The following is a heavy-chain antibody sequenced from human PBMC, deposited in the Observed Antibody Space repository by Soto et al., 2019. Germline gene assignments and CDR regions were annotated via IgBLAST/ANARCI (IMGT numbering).Heavy chain of an antibody. CDR2: IYYSGST. V-gene: IGHV4-39*07. D-gene: IGHD3-22*01. CDR1: GGSISSSSYY. Sequence: KTSETLSLTCTVSGGSISSSSYYWGWIRQPPGKGLEWIGSIYYSGSTNYNPSLKSRVTISVDTSKNQFSLKLSSVTAADTAVYYCARDLKDSSGYYYWVFDYWGQGTLVTVSS. CDR3: ARDLKDSSGYYYWVFDY. J-gene: IGHJ4*02.